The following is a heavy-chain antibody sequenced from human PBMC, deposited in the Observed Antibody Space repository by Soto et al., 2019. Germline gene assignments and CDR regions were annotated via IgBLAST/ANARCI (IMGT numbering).Heavy chain of an antibody. Sequence: EVQLMESGGGLVKPGGSLRLSCAASGFTFSRYGMNWVRQAPGKGLELVSSISGLSSYIYYADSVKGRFTVSRDNAKNSLDVQMNSLRAEDTAVYYCARDPQQRLADSYYYGMDVWGQGTTVIVSS. CDR3: ARDPQQRLADSYYYGMDV. V-gene: IGHV3-21*02. CDR2: ISGLSSYI. D-gene: IGHD6-25*01. CDR1: GFTFSRYG. J-gene: IGHJ6*02.